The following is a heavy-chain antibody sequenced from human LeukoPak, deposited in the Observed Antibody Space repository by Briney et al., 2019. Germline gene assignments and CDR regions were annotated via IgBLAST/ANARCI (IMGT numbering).Heavy chain of an antibody. J-gene: IGHJ4*02. V-gene: IGHV4-39*01. CDR2: IYYSGST. CDR1: RGSTSSSSYY. CDR3: ARHHYAGGGDPNYFDY. D-gene: IGHD3-16*01. Sequence: ESLPLTCTVPRGSTSSSSYYWGWIRQPLGKGLEWMGGIYYSGSTYNNPSLKSRVTRSVDTSKNQFSLKLSSVTAADTAVYYCARHHYAGGGDPNYFDYWGQGTLVTVSS.